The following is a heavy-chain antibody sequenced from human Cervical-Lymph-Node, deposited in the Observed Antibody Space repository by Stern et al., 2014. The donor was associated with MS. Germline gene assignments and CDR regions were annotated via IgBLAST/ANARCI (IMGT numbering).Heavy chain of an antibody. V-gene: IGHV1-69*17. CDR1: GGTFNNHV. CDR2: IITMFGLH. D-gene: IGHD5-12*01. CDR3: ANRDMGYTYGRHDY. J-gene: IGHJ4*02. Sequence: QVQLVQSGAEVKKPGSSVKVSCKASGGTFNNHVISWVRPAHGQGLEWMGGIITMFGLHNYAQKFKGRVTIIADKSTSTVHMVLRNLSDEDTAMYYCANRDMGYTYGRHDYWGQGTLVTVS.